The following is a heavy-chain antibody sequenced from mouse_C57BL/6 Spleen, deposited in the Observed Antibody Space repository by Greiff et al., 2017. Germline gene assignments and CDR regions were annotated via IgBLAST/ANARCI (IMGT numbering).Heavy chain of an antibody. CDR3: AKISVTTVVACGYFAD. CDR1: GYTFTSYW. V-gene: IGHV1-72*01. J-gene: IGHJ1*03. D-gene: IGHD1-1*01. Sequence: QVQLQQSGAELVKPGASVKLSCKASGYTFTSYWMHWVKQRPGRGLEWIGRIDPNSGGTKYNEKFKGKATLTVDKPSSTAYMQLSSLTSEDSAVYSGAKISVTTVVACGYFADWGTGTTVTVSA. CDR2: IDPNSGGT.